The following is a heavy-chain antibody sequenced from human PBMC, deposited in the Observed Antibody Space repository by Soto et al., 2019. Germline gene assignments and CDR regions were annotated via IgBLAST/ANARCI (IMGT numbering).Heavy chain of an antibody. CDR3: ARDNPSSSSRGLDS. CDR1: GGSISNYY. V-gene: IGHV4-59*01. J-gene: IGHJ4*02. Sequence: SETLSLTCAVSGGSISNYYWSWVRQPPGKGLEWIGYVHFSGGTYYNPSLKSRVTISIDASKKAFSLKLYSVTAADTAVYYCARDNPSSSSRGLDSWGQGTVVTVSS. CDR2: VHFSGGT. D-gene: IGHD6-6*01.